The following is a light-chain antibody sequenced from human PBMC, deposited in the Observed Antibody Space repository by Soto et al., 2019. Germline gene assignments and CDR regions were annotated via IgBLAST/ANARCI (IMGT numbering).Light chain of an antibody. J-gene: IGKJ1*01. CDR1: QSISGS. CDR3: RQYNGYRT. V-gene: IGKV1-5*03. Sequence: DIQMTQSPSTLSASVGDRVTITCRASQSISGSLAWYQQKPGKAAKLLIYEASNLKSGVPSRFSGGGSGQEYTLTISSLQLDDSARYYCRQYNGYRTFGQGTRVEL. CDR2: EAS.